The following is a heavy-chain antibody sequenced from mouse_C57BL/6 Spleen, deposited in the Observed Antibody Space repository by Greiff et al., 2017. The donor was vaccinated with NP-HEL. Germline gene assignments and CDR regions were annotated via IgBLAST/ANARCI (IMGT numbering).Heavy chain of an antibody. CDR2: IWSGGST. Sequence: VQLQQSGPGLVQPSQSLSITCTVSGFSLTSYGVHWVRQSPGKGLEWLGVIWSGGSTDYNAAFISRLSISKDNSKSQVFFKMNSLQADDTAIYYCASEGDYGRTFAYWGQGTLVTVSA. V-gene: IGHV2-2*01. J-gene: IGHJ3*01. CDR3: ASEGDYGRTFAY. CDR1: GFSLTSYG. D-gene: IGHD2-4*01.